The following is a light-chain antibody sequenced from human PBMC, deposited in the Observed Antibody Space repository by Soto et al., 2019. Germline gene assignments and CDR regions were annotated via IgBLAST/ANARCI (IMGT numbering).Light chain of an antibody. CDR1: SSDVGGYKY. V-gene: IGLV2-8*01. CDR2: EVN. J-gene: IGLJ1*01. Sequence: QSALTQPPSASGSPGQSVTISCTGTSSDVGGYKYVSWYQQHPDKAPKLMIFEVNKLPSGVPDRFSGSKSGNTASLTVSGLQAEDEADYYCSSYAGINNLGVFGTGTKVTVL. CDR3: SSYAGINNLGV.